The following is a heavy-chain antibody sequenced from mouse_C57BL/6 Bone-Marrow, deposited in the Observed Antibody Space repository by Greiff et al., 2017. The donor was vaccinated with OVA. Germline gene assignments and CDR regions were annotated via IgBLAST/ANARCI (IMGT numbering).Heavy chain of an antibody. Sequence: QVQLQQPGAELVRPGSSVKLSCKASGYTFTSYWMDWVKQRPGQGLEWIGNIYPSDSETHYNQKFKDKATLTVDKSSSTAYMQRSSLTSEDSAVYYCARGGGRGAMDYWGQGTSVTVSS. D-gene: IGHD3-3*01. CDR3: ARGGGRGAMDY. V-gene: IGHV1-61*01. J-gene: IGHJ4*01. CDR1: GYTFTSYW. CDR2: IYPSDSET.